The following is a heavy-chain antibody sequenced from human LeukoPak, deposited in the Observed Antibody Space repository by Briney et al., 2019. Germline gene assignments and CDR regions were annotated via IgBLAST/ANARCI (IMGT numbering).Heavy chain of an antibody. CDR3: AKGATSSTTSSEPFDY. D-gene: IGHD5-12*01. CDR2: INPNSGGT. J-gene: IGHJ4*02. CDR1: GGTFSSYA. Sequence: ASVKVSCKASGGTFSSYAISWVRQAPGQGLEWMGWINPNSGGTNYAQKFQGRVTMTRDTSTSTAYMELRSLRSDDTAVYYCAKGATSSTTSSEPFDYWGQGTLVTVSS. V-gene: IGHV1-2*02.